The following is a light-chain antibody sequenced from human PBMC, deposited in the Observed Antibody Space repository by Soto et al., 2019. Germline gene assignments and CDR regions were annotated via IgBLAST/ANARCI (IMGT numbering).Light chain of an antibody. CDR2: DVS. J-gene: IGLJ1*01. CDR1: SSDVGVYNY. Sequence: QSVLTQPPSVSGSPGQSITISCTGTSSDVGVYNYVSWYQQHPGKVPKLMIYDVSNRPSGVSNRFSGSKSGNTASLTISGLQAEDEADYYCSSYTSSSTPYVFGTGTKVTVL. CDR3: SSYTSSSTPYV. V-gene: IGLV2-14*01.